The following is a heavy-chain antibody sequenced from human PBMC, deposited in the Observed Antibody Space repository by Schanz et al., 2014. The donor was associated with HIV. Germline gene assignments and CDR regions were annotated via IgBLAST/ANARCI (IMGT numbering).Heavy chain of an antibody. D-gene: IGHD3-22*01. CDR3: AKDRNYYDSKYFGKGNYYYYYGMDV. Sequence: QVQLVESGGGVVQPGRSLRLSCATTGFPLRDYGMHWVRQAAGKGLEWLAFISYNGNEKDYEDSVKGRFTISRDNSKNTLYLQLKSLRADDTAVYYCAKDRNYYDSKYFGKGNYYYYYGMDVWGQGTTVTVSS. CDR1: GFPLRDYG. V-gene: IGHV3-30*18. CDR2: ISYNGNEK. J-gene: IGHJ6*02.